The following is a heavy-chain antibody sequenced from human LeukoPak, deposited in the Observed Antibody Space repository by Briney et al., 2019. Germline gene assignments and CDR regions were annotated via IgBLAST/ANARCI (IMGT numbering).Heavy chain of an antibody. D-gene: IGHD6-19*01. CDR2: VVYSGST. V-gene: IGHV4-59*12. CDR3: ARDMTAVAGVDY. Sequence: SETLSLTCSVSGGSISTYYWGWIRQSPGEGLEWIGYVVYSGSTNYNPSLKSRVTISVDKSKNQFSLKLSSVTAADTAVYYCARDMTAVAGVDYWGQGTLVTVSS. CDR1: GGSISTYY. J-gene: IGHJ4*02.